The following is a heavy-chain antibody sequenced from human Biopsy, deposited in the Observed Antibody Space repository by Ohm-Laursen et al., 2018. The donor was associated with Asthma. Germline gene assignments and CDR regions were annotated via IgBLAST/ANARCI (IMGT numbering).Heavy chain of an antibody. CDR1: GYSLTDLS. V-gene: IGHV1-24*01. D-gene: IGHD4-17*01. CDR3: ASDFPKDYVRYNFQF. CDR2: HDHEEGGT. Sequence: ASVKVPCKISGYSLTDLSIHWVRQAPGQGLEWMGGHDHEEGGTVNARRFQGRVTMTEDTSTDTAYMELSSLSSDDTAVYYCASDFPKDYVRYNFQFWGQGTLVTVSS. J-gene: IGHJ4*02.